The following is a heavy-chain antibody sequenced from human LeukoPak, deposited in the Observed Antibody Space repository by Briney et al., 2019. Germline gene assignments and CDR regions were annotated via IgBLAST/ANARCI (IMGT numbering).Heavy chain of an antibody. V-gene: IGHV5-51*01. CDR1: GYSFTSYW. J-gene: IGHJ4*02. Sequence: GESLKISCKGSGYSFTSYWIAWVRQMPGKGLEWMGIVCPGDSDTRNSPSFQGQVPISADKSISTAYLQWSSLKAADTAMYYCARRSRRYCSSTSCFFDSWGQGTLVTVSS. D-gene: IGHD2-2*01. CDR3: ARRSRRYCSSTSCFFDS. CDR2: VCPGDSDT.